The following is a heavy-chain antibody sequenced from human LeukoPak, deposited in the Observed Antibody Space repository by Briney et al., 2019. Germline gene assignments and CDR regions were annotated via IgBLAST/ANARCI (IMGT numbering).Heavy chain of an antibody. Sequence: GGSLRLSCAASGFTFSTYSMNWVRQTPGKGLEWVSSISGTSDDIYYSNSARGRFTISRDNARNSLFLQMNSLRADDTGVYYCATPGGLDHWGQGTLVTVSS. CDR2: ISGTSDDI. V-gene: IGHV3-21*01. J-gene: IGHJ4*02. CDR3: ATPGGLDH. CDR1: GFTFSTYS. D-gene: IGHD2-15*01.